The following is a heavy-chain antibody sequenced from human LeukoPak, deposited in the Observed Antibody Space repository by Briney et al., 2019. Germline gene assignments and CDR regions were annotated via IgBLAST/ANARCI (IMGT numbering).Heavy chain of an antibody. V-gene: IGHV3-33*01. J-gene: IGHJ6*04. D-gene: IGHD3-10*01. CDR1: GISFSSYG. CDR2: IWYDGSNK. Sequence: GGSLRLSCTASGISFSSYGMHCVRQAPGKGLEWVAVIWYDGSNKYYADSVKGRFTISRDNSKNTLYLQMNSLRAEDTAVYYCARDPAWGGSGTYYYYYGMDVWGKGTTVTVSS. CDR3: ARDPAWGGSGTYYYYYGMDV.